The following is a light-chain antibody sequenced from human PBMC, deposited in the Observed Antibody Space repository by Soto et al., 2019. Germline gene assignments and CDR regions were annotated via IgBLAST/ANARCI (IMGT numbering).Light chain of an antibody. J-gene: IGLJ3*02. CDR3: QSYDSSLSGWV. V-gene: IGLV1-40*01. CDR2: GNS. CDR1: STNIGAGYD. Sequence: QSLLTQPPSVSGAPGQRVTISWTGSSTNIGAGYDVHWYQQLPGTAPKLLIYGNSNRPSGVPDRFSGSKSGTSASLAITGLQAEDEADYYCQSYDSSLSGWVFGGGTKVTVL.